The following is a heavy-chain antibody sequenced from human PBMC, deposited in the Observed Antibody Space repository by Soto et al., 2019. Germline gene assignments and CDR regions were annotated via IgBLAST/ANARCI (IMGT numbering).Heavy chain of an antibody. J-gene: IGHJ6*02. CDR3: ARVSESYYYGMDV. CDR2: IYHSGST. Sequence: SETLALTCAVSGCSISISNWCSWVRQPPGKGLEWIGEIYHSGSTNYNPSLKSRVTISVDKSKNQFSLKLSSVTAADTAVYYCARVSESYYYGMDVWGQGTTVTVSS. V-gene: IGHV4-4*02. D-gene: IGHD1-26*01. CDR1: GCSISISNW.